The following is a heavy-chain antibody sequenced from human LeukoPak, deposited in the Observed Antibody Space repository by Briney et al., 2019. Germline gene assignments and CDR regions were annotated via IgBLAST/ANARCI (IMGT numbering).Heavy chain of an antibody. Sequence: ESGPTLVKPTQTLTLTCSFSGFSLSTSGVGVGWIRQPTGKALEWLALIYWDDDKRYSPSLKSRLTITKDTSKNQVVLTMTNMDPVDTATYYCAHSQDVRTVPLFDYWGHGTLVTVSS. V-gene: IGHV2-5*02. CDR3: AHSQDVRTVPLFDY. J-gene: IGHJ4*01. D-gene: IGHD4-17*01. CDR2: IYWDDDK. CDR1: GFSLSTSGVG.